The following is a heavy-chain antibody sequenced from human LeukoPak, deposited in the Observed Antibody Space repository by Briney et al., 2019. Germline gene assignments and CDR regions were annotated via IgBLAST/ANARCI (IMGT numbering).Heavy chain of an antibody. Sequence: PGGSLRLSCAASGFTFSSYWMSWVRQAPGKGLEWVANIKQGGSEKYYVDSVKGRFTISRDNAKNSLYLQTNSLRAEDTAVYYCARDSKYSSSSNYLDYWGQGTLVTVSS. CDR1: GFTFSSYW. CDR2: IKQGGSEK. V-gene: IGHV3-7*01. CDR3: ARDSKYSSSSNYLDY. J-gene: IGHJ4*02. D-gene: IGHD6-6*01.